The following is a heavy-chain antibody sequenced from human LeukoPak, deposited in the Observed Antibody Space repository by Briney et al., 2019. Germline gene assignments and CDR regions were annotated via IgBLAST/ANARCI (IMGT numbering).Heavy chain of an antibody. J-gene: IGHJ4*02. CDR1: GFTFSSYT. Sequence: PGGSLRLSCAASGFTFSSYTMSWVRQAPGKGLEWDSTITTSDGNTYYADSVKGRFTVSRDNSKNTLFLQINSLRAEDTAVYYCAKDGGLWVSAHWGDSWGRGTLVTVSS. CDR3: AKDGGLWVSAHWGDS. V-gene: IGHV3-23*01. CDR2: ITTSDGNT. D-gene: IGHD7-27*01.